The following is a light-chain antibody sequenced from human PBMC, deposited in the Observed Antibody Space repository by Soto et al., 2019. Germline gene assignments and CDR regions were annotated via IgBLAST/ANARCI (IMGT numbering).Light chain of an antibody. Sequence: IVLTQSPGTLSLSPGERATLSCRASQSVSSSYLAWYQQKPGQAPRLLIYGASSRATGIPDRFSGSGSGTDFTLTISRLEPEDFAVYSCQQYGSSLRTFGQGTKVDIK. CDR2: GAS. J-gene: IGKJ1*01. CDR1: QSVSSSY. CDR3: QQYGSSLRT. V-gene: IGKV3-20*01.